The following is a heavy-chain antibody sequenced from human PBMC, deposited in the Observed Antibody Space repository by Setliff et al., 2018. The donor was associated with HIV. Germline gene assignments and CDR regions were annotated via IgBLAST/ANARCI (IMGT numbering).Heavy chain of an antibody. D-gene: IGHD5-12*01. Sequence: GGSLRLSCAASGFTVSNYWMSWVRQAPGKGLEWVANINQDGSEKYYVDSVKGRFTISRDNAKNSLYLEMNSLRAEDTAVYYYGRDYRSWIRAIGYWGQGTLVTVSS. CDR3: GRDYRSWIRAIGY. J-gene: IGHJ4*02. CDR1: GFTVSNYW. CDR2: INQDGSEK. V-gene: IGHV3-7*03.